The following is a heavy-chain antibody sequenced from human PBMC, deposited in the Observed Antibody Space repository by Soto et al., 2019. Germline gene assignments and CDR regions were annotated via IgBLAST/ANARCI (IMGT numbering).Heavy chain of an antibody. J-gene: IGHJ4*02. CDR1: GFTFSNYA. V-gene: IGHV3-23*01. D-gene: IGHD1-20*01. CDR3: VCISRGY. CDR2: ISESGGSA. Sequence: EVQLLESGGGLVQPGGSLRLSCAASGFTFSNYAMSWGRQAPGKGLEWVSTISESGGSAYYADSVKGRFTISRDNSKNALYLEMNRLRSEDTARYYCVCISRGYWGQGTLVFVSS.